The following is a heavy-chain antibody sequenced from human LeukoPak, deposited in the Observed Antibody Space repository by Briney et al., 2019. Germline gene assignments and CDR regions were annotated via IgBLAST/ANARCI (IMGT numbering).Heavy chain of an antibody. CDR1: GFTFSSYG. CDR2: IRYDGSNK. CDR3: AKDSEAYCGGDCYSGYFDY. V-gene: IGHV3-30*02. D-gene: IGHD2-21*02. Sequence: GGSLRLSCAASGFTFSSYGIHWVRQAPGKGLEWVAFIRYDGSNKYYADSVKGRFTISRDNSKNTLYLQMNSLRAEDTAVYYCAKDSEAYCGGDCYSGYFDYWGQGTLVTVSS. J-gene: IGHJ4*02.